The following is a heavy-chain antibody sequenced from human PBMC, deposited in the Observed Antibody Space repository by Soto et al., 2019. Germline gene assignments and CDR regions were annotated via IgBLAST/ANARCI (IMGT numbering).Heavy chain of an antibody. D-gene: IGHD3-16*01. CDR2: IHTSGST. Sequence: PXATLSLTCTVSGGSISSYYWSWIRQPAGKGLEWIGRIHTSGSTNYNPSLKSRVTMSVDTPKNQFSLKLSSVTAADTAVYYCVRPRPSGENYGMDVWGQGTTVTVSS. CDR1: GGSISSYY. V-gene: IGHV4-4*07. CDR3: VRPRPSGENYGMDV. J-gene: IGHJ6*02.